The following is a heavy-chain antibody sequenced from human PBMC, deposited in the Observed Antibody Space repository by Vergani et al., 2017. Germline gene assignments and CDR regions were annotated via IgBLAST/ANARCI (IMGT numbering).Heavy chain of an antibody. Sequence: QVQLQESGPGLVKPSETLSLTCTVSGYSISSGYYWGWIRQPPGKGLEWIGSIYHSGSTYYNPSLKSRVTISVDTSKTQFSLKLSSVTAADTAVYYCAILGDGYNYYFDYWGQGTLVTVSS. CDR1: GYSISSGYY. J-gene: IGHJ4*02. D-gene: IGHD5-24*01. V-gene: IGHV4-38-2*02. CDR3: AILGDGYNYYFDY. CDR2: IYHSGST.